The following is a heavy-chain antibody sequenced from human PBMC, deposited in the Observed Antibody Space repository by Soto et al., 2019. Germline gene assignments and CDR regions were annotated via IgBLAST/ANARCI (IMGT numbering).Heavy chain of an antibody. Sequence: SGPTLVKPTQTLTLTCTFSGFSLSTSGVGVGWIRQPPGKALEWLALIYWNDDKRYSPSLKSRLTITKDTSKNQVVLTMTNMDPVDTATYYCAHTAGPLYYYDSSGYQKYNWFDPWGQGTLVTVSS. V-gene: IGHV2-5*01. CDR3: AHTAGPLYYYDSSGYQKYNWFDP. CDR1: GFSLSTSGVG. D-gene: IGHD3-22*01. J-gene: IGHJ5*02. CDR2: IYWNDDK.